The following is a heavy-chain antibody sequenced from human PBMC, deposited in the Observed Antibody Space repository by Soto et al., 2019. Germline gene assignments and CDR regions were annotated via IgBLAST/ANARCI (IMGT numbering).Heavy chain of an antibody. Sequence: QVQLVESGGGVVQPGRSLRLSCAASGVTFSSYGRHWVRQAPGKGLEWVAVISDDGSNKYYADSVKGRFTISRDNSKNTLSLPMNSLRANDTAVYYCAKILQLGDYAYYYYGMDVWGQGTTVTVSS. CDR3: AKILQLGDYAYYYYGMDV. CDR2: ISDDGSNK. CDR1: GVTFSSYG. V-gene: IGHV3-30*18. D-gene: IGHD4-17*01. J-gene: IGHJ6*02.